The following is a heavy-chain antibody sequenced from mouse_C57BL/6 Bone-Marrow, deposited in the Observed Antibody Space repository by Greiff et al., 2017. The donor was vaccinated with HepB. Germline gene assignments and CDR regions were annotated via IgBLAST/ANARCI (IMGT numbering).Heavy chain of an antibody. V-gene: IGHV1-53*01. CDR1: GYTFTSYW. D-gene: IGHD1-1*01. J-gene: IGHJ2*01. CDR2: INPSNGGT. CDR3: ARGTTVVAPGDH. Sequence: QVQLKQPGTELVKPGASVKLSCKASGYTFTSYWMHWVKQRPGQGLEWIGNINPSNGGTNYNEKFKSKATLTVDKSSSTAYMPLSSLTSEDSAVYYCARGTTVVAPGDHWGQGTTLTVSS.